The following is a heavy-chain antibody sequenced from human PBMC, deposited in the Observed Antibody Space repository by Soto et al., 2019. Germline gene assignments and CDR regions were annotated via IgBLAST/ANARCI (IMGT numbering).Heavy chain of an antibody. CDR2: ISTYNGNT. CDR1: GYTFTSYD. CDR3: ARGFRIAATHWSFDP. V-gene: IGHV1-18*01. D-gene: IGHD2-15*01. Sequence: QVQLVQSGAEVKKPGASVKVSCKASGYTFTSYDISWVRQAPGQGLEWMGWISTYNGNTNYAQKLQGRVTMTTHTSTSTAYTEMRSLRSDHTAVHYCARGFRIAATHWSFDPWGKGTQVPVSS. J-gene: IGHJ5*02.